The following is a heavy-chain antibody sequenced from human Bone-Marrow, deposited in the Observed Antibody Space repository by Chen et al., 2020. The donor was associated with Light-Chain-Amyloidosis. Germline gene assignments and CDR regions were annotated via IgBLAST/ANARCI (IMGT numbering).Heavy chain of an antibody. CDR3: ARHPDDYWSWFAP. V-gene: IGHV4-39*01. Sequence: QVRLQESGPGLVKPSETLSLTCTVSGGSISSSSYYWGSIRQPPGKGLEWIGTIYSSGSTYYNPSLESRVTISVDTSKNQFSLKLTSVTAADTAVYYCARHPDDYWSWFAPWGQGTLVTVSA. J-gene: IGHJ5*02. D-gene: IGHD3-3*01. CDR2: IYSSGST. CDR1: GGSISSSSYY.